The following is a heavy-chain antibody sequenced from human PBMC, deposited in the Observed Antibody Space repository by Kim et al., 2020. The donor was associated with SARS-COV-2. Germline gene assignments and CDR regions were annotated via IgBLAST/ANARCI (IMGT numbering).Heavy chain of an antibody. J-gene: IGHJ1*01. CDR3: ARDQYGDFAEYFQH. Sequence: AQKFQGRVTMTRDTPISTAYMELSRLRSDDTAVYYCARDQYGDFAEYFQHWGQGTLVTVSS. D-gene: IGHD4-17*01. V-gene: IGHV1-2*02.